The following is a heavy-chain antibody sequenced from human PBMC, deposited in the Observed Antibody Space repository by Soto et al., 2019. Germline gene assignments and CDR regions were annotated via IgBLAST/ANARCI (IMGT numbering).Heavy chain of an antibody. CDR2: ISYDGSNK. CDR1: GFTFSSYG. V-gene: IGHV3-30*18. CDR3: AKDTSVGGWYPIYYYYGMDV. D-gene: IGHD6-19*01. J-gene: IGHJ6*02. Sequence: GGSLRLSCAASGFTFSSYGMHWVRQAPGKGLEWVAVISYDGSNKYYADSVKGRFTISRDNSKNTLYLQMNSLRAEDTAVYYCAKDTSVGGWYPIYYYYGMDVWGQGTTVTVSS.